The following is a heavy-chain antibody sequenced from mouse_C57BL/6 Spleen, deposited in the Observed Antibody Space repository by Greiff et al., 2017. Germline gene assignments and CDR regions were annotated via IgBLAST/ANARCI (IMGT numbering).Heavy chain of an antibody. D-gene: IGHD6-1*01. CDR1: GFTFSDYG. CDR2: ISSGSSTI. CDR3: AYNPDGAMDY. J-gene: IGHJ4*01. V-gene: IGHV5-17*01. Sequence: EVNVVESGGGLVKPGGSLKLSCAASGFTFSDYGMHWVRQAPEKGLEWVAYISSGSSTIYYADTVKGRFTISRDNAKNTLFLQMTSLRSEDTAMYYWAYNPDGAMDYWGQGTSVTVSS.